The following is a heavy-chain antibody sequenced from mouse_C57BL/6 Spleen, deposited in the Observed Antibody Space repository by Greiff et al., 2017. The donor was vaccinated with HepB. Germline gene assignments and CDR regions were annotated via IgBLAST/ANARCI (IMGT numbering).Heavy chain of an antibody. CDR2: ISSGSSTI. V-gene: IGHV5-17*01. CDR1: GFTFSDYG. CDR3: ARDYGSLYAMDY. J-gene: IGHJ4*01. Sequence: DVKLVESGGGLVKPGGSLKLSCAASGFTFSDYGMHWVRQAPEKGLEWVAYISSGSSTIYYADTVKGRFTISRDNAKNTLFLQMTSLRSEDTAMYYCARDYGSLYAMDYWGQGTSVTVSS. D-gene: IGHD1-1*01.